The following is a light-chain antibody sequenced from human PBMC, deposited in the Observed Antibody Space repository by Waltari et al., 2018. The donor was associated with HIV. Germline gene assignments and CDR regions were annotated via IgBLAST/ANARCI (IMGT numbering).Light chain of an antibody. J-gene: IGLJ3*02. CDR3: GTWDSSLSAWV. CDR2: ENN. CDR1: IPTIGDNY. V-gene: IGLV1-51*02. Sequence: QSVLTQPPSVSAAPGQKVTISCSGSIPTIGDNYLSWFQQLPGTAPKLLMYENNIRPSGIPDRFSGSKSGTSATLGITGLQTGDEADYYCGTWDSSLSAWVFGGGTKLTVL.